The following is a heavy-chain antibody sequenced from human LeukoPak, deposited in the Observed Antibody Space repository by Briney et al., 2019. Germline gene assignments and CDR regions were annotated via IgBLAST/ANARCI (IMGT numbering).Heavy chain of an antibody. CDR3: AKQFVDV. CDR2: ISNNGGYT. V-gene: IGHV3-23*01. J-gene: IGHJ5*02. CDR1: GFTFSSSA. D-gene: IGHD5-24*01. Sequence: GGSLRPSCAASGFTFSSSAMSWVRQAPGKGLEWVSAISNNGGYTYYADSVQGRFTISRDNSKNTLYLQMISLRAEDTAVYYCAKQFVDVWGQGTLVTVSS.